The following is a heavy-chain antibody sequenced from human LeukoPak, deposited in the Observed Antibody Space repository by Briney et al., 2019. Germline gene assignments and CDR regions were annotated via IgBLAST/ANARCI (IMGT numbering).Heavy chain of an antibody. CDR3: AKASRLLWFGELLPSDY. D-gene: IGHD3-10*01. CDR1: GFTFSSYA. J-gene: IGHJ4*02. Sequence: GGSLRLSCAASGFTFSSYAMSWVRQAPGKGLEWVSAISGSGGSTYYADSVKGRFTISRDNSKNTLYLQMNSLRAEDTAVYYCAKASRLLWFGELLPSDYWGQGTLVTASS. CDR2: ISGSGGST. V-gene: IGHV3-23*01.